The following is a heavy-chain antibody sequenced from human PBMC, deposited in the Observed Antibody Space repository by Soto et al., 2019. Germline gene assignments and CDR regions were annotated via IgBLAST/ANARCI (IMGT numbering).Heavy chain of an antibody. J-gene: IGHJ1*01. V-gene: IGHV4-59*01. CDR3: ARDITQAGQH. CDR1: GGSISSYY. Sequence: PSETLSLTCTVSGGSISSYYWSWIRQPPGKGLEWIGYIYYSGSTNYNPSLKSRVTISVDTSKNQFSLTLSSVTAADTAVYYCARDITQAGQHWGQGTLVTVSS. CDR2: IYYSGST.